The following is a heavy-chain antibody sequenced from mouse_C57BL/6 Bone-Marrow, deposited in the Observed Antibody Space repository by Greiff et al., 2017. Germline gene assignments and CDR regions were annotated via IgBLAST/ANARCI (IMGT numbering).Heavy chain of an antibody. CDR1: GYAFSSSW. CDR2: IYPGDGDT. V-gene: IGHV1-82*01. J-gene: IGHJ1*03. Sequence: VQLQQSGPELVKPGASVKISCKASGYAFSSSWMNWVKQRPGKGLEWIGRIYPGDGDTNYNGKFKGKATLTADKSSSTAYMQLSSLTSEDSAVYFSARWGYYGSSLYWYFDVWGTGTTVTFSS. D-gene: IGHD1-1*01. CDR3: ARWGYYGSSLYWYFDV.